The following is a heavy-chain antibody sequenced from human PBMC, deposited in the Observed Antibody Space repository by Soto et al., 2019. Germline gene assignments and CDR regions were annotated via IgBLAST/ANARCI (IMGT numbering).Heavy chain of an antibody. Sequence: QVQLVESGGGVVQPGRSLRLSCAASGFTFSSYGMHWVRQAPGKGLEWVAVIWYDGSNKYYADSVKGRFTISRDNSKNTLYLQMNSLRAEDTAVYYCARDRSVLLWFGETPSPPCFDPWGQGTLVTVSS. CDR1: GFTFSSYG. V-gene: IGHV3-33*01. J-gene: IGHJ5*02. D-gene: IGHD3-10*01. CDR2: IWYDGSNK. CDR3: ARDRSVLLWFGETPSPPCFDP.